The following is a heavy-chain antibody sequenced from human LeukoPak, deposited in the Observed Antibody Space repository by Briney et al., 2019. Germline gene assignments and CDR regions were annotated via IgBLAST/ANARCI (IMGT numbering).Heavy chain of an antibody. D-gene: IGHD6-19*01. Sequence: ASVKVSCKTSGYTFTTCAVHWVRHAPGQRLEWMGWIHADSGNTKYSQKLQGRVAIARDTSASTIYMELTSLRIEDTAVYFCTIGLAGDWDAFDIWGLETMVTVSS. J-gene: IGHJ3*02. CDR2: IHADSGNT. V-gene: IGHV1-3*01. CDR1: GYTFTTCA. CDR3: TIGLAGDWDAFDI.